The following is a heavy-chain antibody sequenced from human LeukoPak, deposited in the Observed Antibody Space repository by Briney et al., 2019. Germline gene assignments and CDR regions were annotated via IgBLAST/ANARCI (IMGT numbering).Heavy chain of an antibody. D-gene: IGHD2-2*02. J-gene: IGHJ6*03. CDR2: IIPIFGTA. V-gene: IGHV1-69*13. Sequence: SVKVSCKASGYTFTSYYMHWVRQAPGQGLEWMGGIIPIFGTANYAQKFQGRVTITADESTSTAYMELSSLRSEDTAVYYCASTLGYCSSTSCYTRYYYMDVWGKGTTVTVSS. CDR1: GYTFTSYY. CDR3: ASTLGYCSSTSCYTRYYYMDV.